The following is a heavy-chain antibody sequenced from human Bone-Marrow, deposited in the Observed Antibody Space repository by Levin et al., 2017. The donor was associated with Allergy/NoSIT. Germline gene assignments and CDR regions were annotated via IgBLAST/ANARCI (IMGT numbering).Heavy chain of an antibody. V-gene: IGHV4-59*08. CDR3: ARRPRNYSSGGDYFDY. Sequence: SETLSLTCTVSGGSISSYYWSWIRQPPGKGLEWIGYIYYSGSTNYNPSLKSRVTISVDTSKNQFSLKLSSVTAADTAVYYCARRPRNYSSGGDYFDYWGQGTLVTVSS. D-gene: IGHD6-25*01. CDR2: IYYSGST. J-gene: IGHJ4*02. CDR1: GGSISSYY.